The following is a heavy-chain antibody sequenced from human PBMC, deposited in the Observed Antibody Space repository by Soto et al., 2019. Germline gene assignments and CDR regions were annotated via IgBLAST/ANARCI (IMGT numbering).Heavy chain of an antibody. CDR2: IYYSGST. V-gene: IGHV4-59*08. J-gene: IGHJ3*02. D-gene: IGHD6-19*01. Sequence: QVQLQESGPGLVKPSETLSLTCTVSGGSISSYYWSWLRQPPGKGLEWIGYIYYSGSTNYNPSLKSRGTISVDTSKNQFSLELSSVTAADPAVYYCARQDSSGRPLVAFDIWGQGTMVTVSS. CDR3: ARQDSSGRPLVAFDI. CDR1: GGSISSYY.